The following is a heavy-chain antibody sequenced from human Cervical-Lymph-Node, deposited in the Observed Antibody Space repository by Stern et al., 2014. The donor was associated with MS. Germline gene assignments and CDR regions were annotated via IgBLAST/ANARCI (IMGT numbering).Heavy chain of an antibody. Sequence: QVQLVQSGAEVKEPGASVRVSCKASGDSLRGHYMQWVRQAPGQGLEWMGWINPQTYYTNYGHQFKGRVTMTWDTFITTVYMDLTSLNSEDTAVYYCAKTMSQVDDTFPAMDVWGQGTTVTV. CDR2: INPQTYYT. D-gene: IGHD3-10*02. V-gene: IGHV1-2*02. J-gene: IGHJ6*02. CDR3: AKTMSQVDDTFPAMDV. CDR1: GDSLRGHY.